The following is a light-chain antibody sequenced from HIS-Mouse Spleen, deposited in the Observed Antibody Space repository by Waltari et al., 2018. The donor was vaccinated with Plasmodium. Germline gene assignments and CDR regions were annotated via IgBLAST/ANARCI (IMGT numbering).Light chain of an antibody. CDR2: GDS. J-gene: IGLJ2*01. V-gene: IGLV3-21*02. CDR1: NIGSKS. CDR3: QVWDSSSDHPV. Sequence: SYVLTQPPSVSVAPGQTARITCGGNNIGSKSVHWYQQKPGQAPVQVVYGDSDRPSGFPGRFSGSNSGNTATLTISRVEAGDEADYYCQVWDSSSDHPVFGGGTKLTVL.